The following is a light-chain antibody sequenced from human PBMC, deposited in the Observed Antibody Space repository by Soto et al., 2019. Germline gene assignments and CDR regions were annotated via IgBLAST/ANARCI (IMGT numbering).Light chain of an antibody. V-gene: IGKV1-9*01. CDR2: GAK. Sequence: DIQMTQSPSFLSASVGDRVTITCRASQAISNYLNWYQQKPGKAPNLLIFGAKTLQSGVPSRFSGSGYGTDFTLTITTLQPEDTATYYCQQLNSYPRTFGQGTKVDIK. CDR1: QAISNY. CDR3: QQLNSYPRT. J-gene: IGKJ1*01.